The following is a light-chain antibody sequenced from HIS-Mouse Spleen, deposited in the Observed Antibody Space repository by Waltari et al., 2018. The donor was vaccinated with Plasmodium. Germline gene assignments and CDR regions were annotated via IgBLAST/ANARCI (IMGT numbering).Light chain of an antibody. CDR3: QQNYNTWT. V-gene: IGKV1-39*01. CDR2: AAS. J-gene: IGKJ1*01. CDR1: QSISSY. Sequence: DIQMTQSPSSLFASVGEGVTITCRASQSISSYLNWYQQKPGKATKLLIYAASSLQSVVPSRFSGSGSGTDFTLTISRLQPEDFATYYCQQNYNTWTFGQGTKVEIK.